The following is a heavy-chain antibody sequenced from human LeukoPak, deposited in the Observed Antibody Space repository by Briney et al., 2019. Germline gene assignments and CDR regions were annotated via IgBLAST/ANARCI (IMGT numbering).Heavy chain of an antibody. V-gene: IGHV3-30*04. D-gene: IGHD6-19*01. J-gene: IGHJ4*02. CDR1: GFTFSSYA. CDR3: ARVRGSSGWIDY. CDR2: ISYDGSNK. Sequence: DPGGSLRLSCAASGFTFSSYAMHWVRQAPGKGLEWVAVISYDGSNKYYADSVKGRFTISRDNSKNTLYLQMNSLRAEDTAVYYCARVRGSSGWIDYWGQGTLVTVSS.